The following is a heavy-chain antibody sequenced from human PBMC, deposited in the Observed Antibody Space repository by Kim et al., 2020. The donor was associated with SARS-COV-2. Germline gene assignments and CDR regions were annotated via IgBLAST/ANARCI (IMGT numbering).Heavy chain of an antibody. J-gene: IGHJ4*02. V-gene: IGHV1-2*02. CDR2: INADSGGT. CDR3: ARDWADNSFAS. D-gene: IGHD7-27*01. Sequence: ASVKVSCKASGYTFTDYYIHWVRQAPGKGLEWMGCINADSGGTHYAQKFRGRVTMTTDTSINTAHMELTGLRSDDTAVFYCARDWADNSFASWGQGTLVTVPS. CDR1: GYTFTDYY.